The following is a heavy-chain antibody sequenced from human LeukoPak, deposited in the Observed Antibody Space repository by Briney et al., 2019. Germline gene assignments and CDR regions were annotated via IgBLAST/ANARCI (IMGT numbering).Heavy chain of an antibody. V-gene: IGHV4-34*01. D-gene: IGHD6-19*01. Sequence: SETLSLTCAVYGGSFSDYYWSWIRQPPGKGLEWIGEINHSGSTNYNPSLKSRVTTSVDTSKNQFSLKLTSVTAADTAVYYCARALKGSGWFFRDPVLWGQGTLVTVSS. J-gene: IGHJ4*02. CDR1: GGSFSDYY. CDR2: INHSGST. CDR3: ARALKGSGWFFRDPVL.